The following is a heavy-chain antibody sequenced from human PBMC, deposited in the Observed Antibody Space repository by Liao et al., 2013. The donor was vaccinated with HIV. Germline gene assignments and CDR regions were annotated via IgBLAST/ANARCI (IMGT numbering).Heavy chain of an antibody. CDR3: ARGGGDYVNYYYYMDV. J-gene: IGHJ6*03. CDR1: GGSFSGYY. V-gene: IGHV4-34*01. Sequence: QVQLQQWGAGLLKPSETLSLTCAVYGGSFSGYYWSWIRQPPGKGLEWIGEINHSGSTNYNPSLKSRVTISVDTSKNQFSLKLSSVTAADTAVYYCARGGGDYVNYYYYMDVWGKGTTVTVSS. CDR2: INHSGST. D-gene: IGHD4-17*01.